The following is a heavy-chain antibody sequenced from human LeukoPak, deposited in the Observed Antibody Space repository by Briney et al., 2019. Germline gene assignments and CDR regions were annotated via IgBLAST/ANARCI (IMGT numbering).Heavy chain of an antibody. CDR2: IIPIFGTA. CDR3: ASESSGYSYGYGEGGFDY. J-gene: IGHJ4*02. CDR1: GGTFSSYA. V-gene: IGHV1-69*13. Sequence: VASVKVSCKASGGTFSSYAISWVRQAPGQGLEWMGGIIPIFGTANYAQKFQGRVTITADESTSTAYMELSSLRSEDTAVYYCASESSGYSYGYGEGGFDYWGQGTLVTVSS. D-gene: IGHD5-18*01.